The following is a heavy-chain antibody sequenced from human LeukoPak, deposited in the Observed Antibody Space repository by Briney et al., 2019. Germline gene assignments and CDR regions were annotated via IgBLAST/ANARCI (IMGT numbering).Heavy chain of an antibody. Sequence: GGSLRLSCAASGFTFSSYSMDWVRQAPGKGLEWVSAISGSGGSTYYADSVKGRFTISRDNSKNTLYLQMNSLRAEDTAVYYCANSYSSGWPLDYWGQGTLVTVSS. D-gene: IGHD6-19*01. CDR2: ISGSGGST. J-gene: IGHJ4*02. V-gene: IGHV3-23*01. CDR3: ANSYSSGWPLDY. CDR1: GFTFSSYS.